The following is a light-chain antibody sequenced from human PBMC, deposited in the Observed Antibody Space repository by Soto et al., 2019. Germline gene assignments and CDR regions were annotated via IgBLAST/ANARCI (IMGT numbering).Light chain of an antibody. CDR3: RQRSNWPPIT. CDR2: DAS. Sequence: EIVLTQSPATLSLSPGERATLSCRASQSVSSNLACYLQKPGQAPRLLIYDASNRATGILARFSGSGSGTDFTLPFSSLEAEDFAVYYCRQRSNWPPITFGQGTRLEIK. J-gene: IGKJ5*01. V-gene: IGKV3-11*01. CDR1: QSVSSN.